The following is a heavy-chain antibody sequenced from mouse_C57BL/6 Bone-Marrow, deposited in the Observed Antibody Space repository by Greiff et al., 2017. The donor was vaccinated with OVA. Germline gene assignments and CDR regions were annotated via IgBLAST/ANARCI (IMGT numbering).Heavy chain of an antibody. Sequence: QVQLQQPGAELVKPGASVKLSCKASGYTFTSYWMQWVKQRPGQGLEWIGEIDPSDSYTNYNQKFKGKATLTVDTSSSTAYMQLSSLTSEDSAVYYCARSGSSSAWFAYWGQATLVTVSA. J-gene: IGHJ3*01. CDR3: ARSGSSSAWFAY. CDR2: IDPSDSYT. CDR1: GYTFTSYW. D-gene: IGHD1-1*01. V-gene: IGHV1-50*01.